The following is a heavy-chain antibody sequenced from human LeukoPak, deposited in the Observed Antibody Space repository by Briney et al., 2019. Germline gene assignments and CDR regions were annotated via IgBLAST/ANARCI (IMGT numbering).Heavy chain of an antibody. CDR1: GYTFTSYY. V-gene: IGHV1-46*01. Sequence: ASVKVSCKASGYTFTSYYMHWVRQAPGQGLEWMGIINPSGGSTSYAQKFQGRVTMTRDMSTSTVYMELSSLRSEDTAVYYCARDRARWFGELSPMDVWGKGTTVTISS. CDR3: ARDRARWFGELSPMDV. CDR2: INPSGGST. D-gene: IGHD3-10*01. J-gene: IGHJ6*03.